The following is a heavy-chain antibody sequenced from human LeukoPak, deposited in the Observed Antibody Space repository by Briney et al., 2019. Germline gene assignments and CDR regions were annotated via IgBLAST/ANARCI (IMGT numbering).Heavy chain of an antibody. CDR1: GFTFSRYT. D-gene: IGHD1-26*01. V-gene: IGHV3-30-3*01. CDR3: ARDHDSGGGGGY. J-gene: IGHJ4*02. Sequence: GGSLRLSCAVSGFTFSRYTMHWVRQAPGQGLEWVAVISVDGNTKYHADSVRGRFTISRDNSKSTLYLQMNSLGTEDTAVYFCARDHDSGGGGGYWGQGTLVTVSS. CDR2: ISVDGNTK.